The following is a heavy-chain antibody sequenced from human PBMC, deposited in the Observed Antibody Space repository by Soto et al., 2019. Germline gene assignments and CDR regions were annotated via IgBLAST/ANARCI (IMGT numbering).Heavy chain of an antibody. CDR2: IYHSGST. CDR1: GYSISSGYY. CDR3: ARERMITFGGVIVKGWFDP. V-gene: IGHV4-38-2*02. J-gene: IGHJ5*02. D-gene: IGHD3-16*02. Sequence: SGTLSLTCTVSGYSISSGYYWGWIRQPPGKGLEWIGSIYHSGSTYYNPSLKSRVTISVDTSKNQFSLKLSSVTAADTAVYYCARERMITFGGVIVKGWFDPWGQGTLVTVSS.